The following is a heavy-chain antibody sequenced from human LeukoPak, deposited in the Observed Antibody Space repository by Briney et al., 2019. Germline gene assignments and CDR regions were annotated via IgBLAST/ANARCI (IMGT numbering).Heavy chain of an antibody. V-gene: IGHV4-39*01. Sequence: SETLSLTCTVSGGSISSSPYYWGWIRQPPGKGLEWIGTIYYRGSTYSNPSLNSRITISLDTSKNQFSLRLRSVTAADTALYYCARHYLSDGILSTFDPWGQGTLVTVSS. CDR3: ARHYLSDGILSTFDP. CDR2: IYYRGST. J-gene: IGHJ5*02. D-gene: IGHD2-2*01. CDR1: GGSISSSPYY.